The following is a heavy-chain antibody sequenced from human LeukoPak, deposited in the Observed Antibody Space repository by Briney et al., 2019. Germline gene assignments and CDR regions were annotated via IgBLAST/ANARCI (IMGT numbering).Heavy chain of an antibody. V-gene: IGHV3-7*03. CDR3: AKDLKMITFGGVNLNY. CDR2: IKQDGSEK. D-gene: IGHD3-16*01. J-gene: IGHJ4*02. Sequence: GGSLRLSCAASGFTFSSYWMSWVRQAPGKGLEWVANIKQDGSEKYYVDSVKGRFTISRDNAKSSLYLQMNSLRAEDTAVYYCAKDLKMITFGGVNLNYWGQGTLVTVSS. CDR1: GFTFSSYW.